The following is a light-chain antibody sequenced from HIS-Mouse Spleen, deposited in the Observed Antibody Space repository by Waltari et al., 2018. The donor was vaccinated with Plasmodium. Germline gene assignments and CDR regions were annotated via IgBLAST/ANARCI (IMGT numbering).Light chain of an antibody. J-gene: IGLJ2*01. CDR3: QAWDSSTVV. Sequence: SYELTQPPSVSVSPGQTASITCSGDKLGDKYACWYQQKPGQSPVLGIYQDSKRPSGITERFSASNAGNTATLTISGTQAMDEADYYCQAWDSSTVVFGGGTKLTVL. CDR2: QDS. V-gene: IGLV3-1*01. CDR1: KLGDKY.